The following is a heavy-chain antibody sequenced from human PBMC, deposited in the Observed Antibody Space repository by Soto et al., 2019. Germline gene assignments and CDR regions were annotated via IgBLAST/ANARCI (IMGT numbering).Heavy chain of an antibody. Sequence: EEQLLESGGGLVQPGGSLRLSCDASGFIFSSYAITWVRQAPGKGLEWVSTISGTGVNTYYADSVNGRFTVSRDNSKNTVWLQMNSLRAADSSVYYCAKDSVHNLYRTSSLEDCFGPWGQGTLVTVSS. D-gene: IGHD6-6*01. J-gene: IGHJ5*02. V-gene: IGHV3-23*01. CDR2: ISGTGVNT. CDR3: AKDSVHNLYRTSSLEDCFGP. CDR1: GFIFSSYA.